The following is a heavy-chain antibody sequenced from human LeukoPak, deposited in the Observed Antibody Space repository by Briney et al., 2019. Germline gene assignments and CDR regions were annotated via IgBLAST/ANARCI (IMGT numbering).Heavy chain of an antibody. CDR3: ARDYYYGSGSEPIDY. J-gene: IGHJ4*02. D-gene: IGHD3-10*01. V-gene: IGHV3-7*01. Sequence: GGSLRLPCATSGFSFSSYWMSWVRQAPGKGLEWVANIKQDGSEKYYVDSVKGRFTISRYNAKNSLYLQMNSLRAEDTAVYYCARDYYYGSGSEPIDYWGQGTLVTVSS. CDR2: IKQDGSEK. CDR1: GFSFSSYW.